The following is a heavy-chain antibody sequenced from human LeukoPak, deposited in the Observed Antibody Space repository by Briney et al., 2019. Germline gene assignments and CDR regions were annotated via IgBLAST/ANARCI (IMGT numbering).Heavy chain of an antibody. V-gene: IGHV3-21*01. J-gene: IGHJ4*02. D-gene: IGHD4-17*01. CDR2: ISSLGRSYK. CDR3: VRPSIDDYGDCGY. Sequence: GGSLRLSCAASGFTFTFYSMTWVRQAPGKGLEWISSISSLGRSYKYYADSVKGRFTISRDDAKNSLYLPMNSLRADDTAVYYCVRPSIDDYGDCGYWGQGTLVTVSS. CDR1: GFTFTFYS.